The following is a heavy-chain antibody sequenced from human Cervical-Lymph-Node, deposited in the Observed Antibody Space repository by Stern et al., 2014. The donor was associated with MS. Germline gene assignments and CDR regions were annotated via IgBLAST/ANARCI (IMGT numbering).Heavy chain of an antibody. D-gene: IGHD6-19*01. V-gene: IGHV2-70*17. CDR2: IDWDDDK. CDR1: GFSLTTSGMC. J-gene: IGHJ4*02. CDR3: ARMLGGSAWHHDY. Sequence: ESGPALVKPTQTLTLTCTFSGFSLTTSGMCVSWIRQPPGKALEWLARIDWDDDKFYSTSLKTRLTISKDTSKNQVVLTMTKMDPVDTATYYCARMLGGSAWHHDYWGQGTLVTVSS.